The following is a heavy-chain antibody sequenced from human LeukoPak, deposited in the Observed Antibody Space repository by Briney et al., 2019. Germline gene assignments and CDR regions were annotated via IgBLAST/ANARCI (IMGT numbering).Heavy chain of an antibody. CDR3: ARDGVAGVYYFDY. J-gene: IGHJ4*02. Sequence: ASVKVSCKASGYTFTSYYMHWVRQAPGQGLEWMGIINPSGGSTNYAQKFQGKVTMTRNMSTSTVYMELSSLRSEDTAVYYCARDGVAGVYYFDYWGQGTLVTVSS. CDR1: GYTFTSYY. CDR2: INPSGGST. V-gene: IGHV1-46*01. D-gene: IGHD6-19*01.